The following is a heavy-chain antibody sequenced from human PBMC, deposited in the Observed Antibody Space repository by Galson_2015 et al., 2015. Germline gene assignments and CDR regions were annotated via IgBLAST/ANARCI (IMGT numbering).Heavy chain of an antibody. CDR3: AKELGYCGSASCLNWFDP. CDR2: ISKSGSDT. Sequence: SLRLSCAASGFTFSNYVMSWLRQAPGKGLEWVSSISKSGSDTFDADSVKGRFTISRDNSKSTLYLQMDSQRAEDTALYYCAKELGYCGSASCLNWFDPWGQGTLVTVSS. CDR1: GFTFSNYV. V-gene: IGHV3-23*01. D-gene: IGHD2-2*01. J-gene: IGHJ5*02.